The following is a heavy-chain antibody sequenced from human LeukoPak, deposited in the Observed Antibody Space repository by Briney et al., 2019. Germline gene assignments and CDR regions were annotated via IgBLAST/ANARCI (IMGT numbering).Heavy chain of an antibody. CDR2: MNPNSGNT. D-gene: IGHD3-22*01. Sequence: ASVKVSCKASGYTFTSYDINWVRQATGQGLEWMGWMNPNSGNTGYAQKFQGRVTITRNTSISTAYMELSSLRSDDTALYYCTRGSYYDSSGYSGVRLFDYWGQGTPVTVPS. J-gene: IGHJ4*02. CDR3: TRGSYYDSSGYSGVRLFDY. V-gene: IGHV1-8*01. CDR1: GYTFTSYD.